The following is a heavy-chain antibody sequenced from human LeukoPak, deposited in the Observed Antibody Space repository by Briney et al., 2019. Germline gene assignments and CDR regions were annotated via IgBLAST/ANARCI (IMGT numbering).Heavy chain of an antibody. Sequence: PSETLSLTCTVSGGSISSDYCGWVPQPAARGLGWVGRIYTSVSTNYNPSLKSRVTMSVDTSKNQFSLKLSSVTAADTAVYYCAREKPEWELPDSYYYYYMDVWGKGTTVTVSS. CDR2: IYTSVST. D-gene: IGHD1-26*01. CDR3: AREKPEWELPDSYYYYYMDV. J-gene: IGHJ6*03. CDR1: GGSISSDY. V-gene: IGHV4-4*07.